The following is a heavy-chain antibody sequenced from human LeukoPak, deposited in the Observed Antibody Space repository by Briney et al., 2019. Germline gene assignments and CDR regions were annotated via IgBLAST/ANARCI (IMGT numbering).Heavy chain of an antibody. Sequence: GGSLRLSCAASGFTFSSYGMNWVRQAPGKGLEWISYISSSSSTVYYADSVRGRFSVSRDNAKNSVYLQMNSLRVEDTAVYYCARGLSTVFNPVDYWGQGTLVTVSS. CDR1: GFTFSSYG. V-gene: IGHV3-48*01. J-gene: IGHJ4*02. CDR3: ARGLSTVFNPVDY. CDR2: ISSSSSTV. D-gene: IGHD4-17*01.